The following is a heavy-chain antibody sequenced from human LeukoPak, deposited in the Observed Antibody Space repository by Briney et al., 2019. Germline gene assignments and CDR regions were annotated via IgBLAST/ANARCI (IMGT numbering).Heavy chain of an antibody. CDR3: ARAVGETIIVPTGY. V-gene: IGHV1-18*01. CDR1: GYIFTNYD. CDR2: ISVYNGKK. Sequence: GASVMVSCKASGYIFTNYDISWVRQAPGQGLEWVGGISVYNGKKNYAQNLKGRVTMTTDTSTNTAYMELRSLRSGDTAIYYCARAVGETIIVPTGYWGQGTLVTVSS. D-gene: IGHD2-2*01. J-gene: IGHJ4*02.